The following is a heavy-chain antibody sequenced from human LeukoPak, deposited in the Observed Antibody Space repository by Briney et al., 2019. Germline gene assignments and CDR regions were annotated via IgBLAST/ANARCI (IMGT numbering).Heavy chain of an antibody. Sequence: SETLSLTCTVSGGSISSYYWSWIRQPPGKGLEWIGYIYYSGSTYYNPSLKSRVTISVDTSKNQFSLKLSSVTAADTAVYYCARAGGVGATFFYWGQGTLVTVSS. CDR1: GGSISSYY. V-gene: IGHV4-59*12. CDR3: ARAGGVGATFFY. CDR2: IYYSGST. D-gene: IGHD1-26*01. J-gene: IGHJ4*02.